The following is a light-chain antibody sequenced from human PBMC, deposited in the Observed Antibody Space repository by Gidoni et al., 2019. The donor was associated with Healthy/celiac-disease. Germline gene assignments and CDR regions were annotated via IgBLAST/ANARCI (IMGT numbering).Light chain of an antibody. CDR2: VAS. J-gene: IGKJ1*01. Sequence: EIVMTQSPATLSVSPGERATLSCRARQSVSSNLAWYQQKPGQAPRLLIYVASTRATGIPARFSVSGSGTEFTLTISSLQSEDFAVYYCQRYNNWPPWTFGQGTKVEIK. CDR1: QSVSSN. CDR3: QRYNNWPPWT. V-gene: IGKV3-15*01.